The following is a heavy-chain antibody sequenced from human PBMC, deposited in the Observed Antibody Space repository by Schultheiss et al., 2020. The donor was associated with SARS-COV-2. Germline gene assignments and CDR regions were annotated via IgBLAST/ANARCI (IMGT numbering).Heavy chain of an antibody. Sequence: ASVKVSCKASGYTFTGYYMHWVRQAPGQGLEWMGWMNPNSGNTGYAQKFQGRVTMTEDTSTDTAYMELSSLRSEDTAVYYCATDPLSWGQGTLVTVSS. CDR1: GYTFTGYY. CDR2: MNPNSGNT. J-gene: IGHJ5*02. CDR3: ATDPLS. V-gene: IGHV1-8*02.